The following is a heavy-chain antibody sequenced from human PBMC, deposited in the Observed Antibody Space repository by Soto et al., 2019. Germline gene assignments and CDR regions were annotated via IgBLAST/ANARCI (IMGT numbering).Heavy chain of an antibody. CDR3: ARGDIVVVTARPKYFQH. Sequence: QVQLVQSGAEVKKPGSSVKVSCKASGGTFSSYAISWVRQAPGQGLEWMGGIIPSFGTANYAQKFQGRVTITADESTSTAYMELSSLRSEDTVVYYCARGDIVVVTARPKYFQHWGQGTLVTVSS. CDR1: GGTFSSYA. D-gene: IGHD2-21*02. CDR2: IIPSFGTA. J-gene: IGHJ1*01. V-gene: IGHV1-69*01.